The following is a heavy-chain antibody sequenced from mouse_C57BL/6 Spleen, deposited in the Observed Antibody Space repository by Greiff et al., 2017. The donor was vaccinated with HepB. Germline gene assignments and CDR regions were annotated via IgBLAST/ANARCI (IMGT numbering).Heavy chain of an antibody. Sequence: VQLQQSGPELVKPGASVKISCKASGYAFSSSWMNWVKQRPGKGLEWIGRIYPGDGDTNYNGKFKGKATLTADKSSSTAYMQLSSLTSEDSAVYFCAGYGYDNYYAMDYWGQGTSVTVSS. J-gene: IGHJ4*01. V-gene: IGHV1-82*01. D-gene: IGHD2-2*01. CDR2: IYPGDGDT. CDR3: AGYGYDNYYAMDY. CDR1: GYAFSSSW.